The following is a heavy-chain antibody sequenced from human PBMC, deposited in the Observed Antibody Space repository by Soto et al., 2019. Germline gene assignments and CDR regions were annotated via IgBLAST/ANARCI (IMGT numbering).Heavy chain of an antibody. V-gene: IGHV4-34*01. D-gene: IGHD3-22*01. CDR2: SNNSGGT. J-gene: IGHJ4*02. CDR3: GRGGVDTVDSSGFYEY. CDR1: GGSFSAYY. Sequence: SATLSLTCAVYGGSFSAYYWSCIRQPPGRGLEWIGESNNSGGTSYNPSLKSRVTISVDTSKSQFSLKLTSVTAADRAVYYCGRGGVDTVDSSGFYEYWSQGTPVTV.